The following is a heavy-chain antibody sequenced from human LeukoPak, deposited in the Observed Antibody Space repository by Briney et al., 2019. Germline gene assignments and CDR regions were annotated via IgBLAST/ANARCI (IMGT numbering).Heavy chain of an antibody. CDR3: ARLVSLWPARGAFDI. CDR1: GGSISSGGYY. Sequence: PSETLSLTCTVSGGSISSGGYYWSWIRQHPGKGLEWIGYIYYSGSTYYNPSLKSRVTISVDTSKNQFSLKLSSVTAADTAVYYCARLVSLWPARGAFDIWGQGTMVTVSS. CDR2: IYYSGST. V-gene: IGHV4-31*03. D-gene: IGHD2-2*01. J-gene: IGHJ3*02.